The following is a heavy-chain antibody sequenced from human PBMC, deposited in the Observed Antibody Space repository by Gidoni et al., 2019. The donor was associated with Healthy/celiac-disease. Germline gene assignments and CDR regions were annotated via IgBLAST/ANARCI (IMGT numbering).Heavy chain of an antibody. CDR2: ISSSGSTI. V-gene: IGHV3-11*01. CDR3: ARDHRGYCSSTSCWTGAFDI. CDR1: GFPFSDYY. J-gene: IGHJ3*02. Sequence: QVQLVESGGGLVKPGGSLRLSCAASGFPFSDYYMSWIRQAPGKGLEWVSYISSSGSTIYYADSVKGRFTISRDNAKNSLYLQMNSLRAEDTAVYYCARDHRGYCSSTSCWTGAFDIWGQGTMVTVSS. D-gene: IGHD2-2*01.